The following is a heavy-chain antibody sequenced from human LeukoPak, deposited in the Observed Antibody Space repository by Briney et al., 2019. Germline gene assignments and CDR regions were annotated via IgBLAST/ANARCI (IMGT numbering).Heavy chain of an antibody. J-gene: IGHJ5*02. V-gene: IGHV1-18*01. CDR1: GYTFTTYG. D-gene: IGHD2-2*01. Sequence: GASVKVSCTASGYTFTTYGISWVRQAPGHGLEWMGWISAYNGNTDYAQKFQGRVTLTTDTSTSTAYMELKSLRSDDTAVYYCARDRTIVVVSSAMPGYNWFDPWGQGTLVTVSS. CDR2: ISAYNGNT. CDR3: ARDRTIVVVSSAMPGYNWFDP.